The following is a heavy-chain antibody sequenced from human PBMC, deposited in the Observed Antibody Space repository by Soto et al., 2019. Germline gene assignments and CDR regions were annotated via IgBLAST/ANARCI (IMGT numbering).Heavy chain of an antibody. Sequence: QVQLVQSGAEEKKPGASVKVSCKASGYTFTSYAMHWVRQAPGQRLEWMGWINAGNGNTKYSQKFQGRVTITRGTSASTAYMELSSLRSEDTAVYYCARAVAVPADLDYWGQGTLVTVSS. CDR3: ARAVAVPADLDY. CDR1: GYTFTSYA. CDR2: INAGNGNT. J-gene: IGHJ4*02. D-gene: IGHD6-19*01. V-gene: IGHV1-3*05.